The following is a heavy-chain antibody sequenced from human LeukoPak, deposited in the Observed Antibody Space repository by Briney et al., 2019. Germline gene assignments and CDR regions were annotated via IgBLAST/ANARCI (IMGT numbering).Heavy chain of an antibody. V-gene: IGHV3-23*01. Sequence: GGSLRLSCAASGFAFSTYAMSWVRQAPGKGLEWVSGIIGNGGSTYYADSVKGRFTISRDNSKNTLYLQMSSLRAEDTAIYYCAKAGCTNIVCYLNSWGQGTLVTVSS. CDR3: AKAGCTNIVCYLNS. J-gene: IGHJ4*02. D-gene: IGHD2-8*01. CDR2: IIGNGGST. CDR1: GFAFSTYA.